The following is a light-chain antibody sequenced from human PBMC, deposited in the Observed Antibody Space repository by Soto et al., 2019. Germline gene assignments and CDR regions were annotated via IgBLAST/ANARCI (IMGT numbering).Light chain of an antibody. CDR2: GAS. J-gene: IGKJ5*01. V-gene: IGKV3-20*01. Sequence: EIVLTQSPATLSLSPGERATLSCRASQTVSSSYLAWYQQKPGQAPRLLIYGASTRATGIPDRFSGSGSGTDFTLTISRLEPEDFAVYYCQQYGSSPITFGQGTRLEIK. CDR1: QTVSSSY. CDR3: QQYGSSPIT.